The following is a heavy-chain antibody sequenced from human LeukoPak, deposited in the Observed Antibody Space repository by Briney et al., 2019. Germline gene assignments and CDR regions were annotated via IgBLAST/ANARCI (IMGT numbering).Heavy chain of an antibody. V-gene: IGHV4-39*07. D-gene: IGHD6-13*01. Sequence: PSETLSLTCSVSGASISSGSNYWGWIRQPPGKTLEWIGSIYSSGSTNYNPSLKSRVTISVDKSKNQFSLKLSSVTAADTAVYYCAGDGYTYYYMDVWGKGTTVTVSS. CDR3: AGDGYTYYYMDV. CDR2: IYSSGST. J-gene: IGHJ6*03. CDR1: GASISSGSNY.